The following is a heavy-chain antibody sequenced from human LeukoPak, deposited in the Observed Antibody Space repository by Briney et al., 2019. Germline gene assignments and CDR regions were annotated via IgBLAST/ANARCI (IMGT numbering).Heavy chain of an antibody. CDR3: AKGRDGYNYFDY. J-gene: IGHJ4*02. V-gene: IGHV3-53*01. CDR2: IFSYGST. Sequence: PGGSLRLSCEASGFTVSGNYMSWVRQAPGKGLEWVSVIFSYGSTYYADSVKGRFTISRDNSKNTLYLQMNSLRAEDTAVYYCAKGRDGYNYFDYWGQGTLVTVSS. D-gene: IGHD5-24*01. CDR1: GFTVSGNY.